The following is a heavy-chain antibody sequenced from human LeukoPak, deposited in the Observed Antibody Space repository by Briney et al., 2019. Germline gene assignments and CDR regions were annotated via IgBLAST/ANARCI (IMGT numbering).Heavy chain of an antibody. Sequence: ASVKVSCKTSGYTFTGYYMHWVRQAPGQGLEWMGWINPNSGGTNYAQKFQGRVTMTRDTSISTAYMELSRLRSDDTAMYYCARGSSIVGATRVFDYWGQGTLVTVSS. CDR2: INPNSGGT. CDR3: ARGSSIVGATRVFDY. D-gene: IGHD1-26*01. V-gene: IGHV1-2*02. J-gene: IGHJ4*02. CDR1: GYTFTGYY.